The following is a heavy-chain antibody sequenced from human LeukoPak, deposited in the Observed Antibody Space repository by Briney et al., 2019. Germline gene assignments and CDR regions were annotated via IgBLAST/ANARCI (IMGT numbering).Heavy chain of an antibody. V-gene: IGHV3-30*02. CDR2: IRFDGTNK. J-gene: IGHJ4*02. CDR1: GFTFSSYA. Sequence: GGSLRLSCAASGFTFSSYAMSWVHQAPGKGLEWVAFIRFDGTNKYYADSVKGRFAISRDSSKNTLYLQMNSLRAEDTAVYYCAKGYCSGSCYNGLDYWGQGTLVTVSS. CDR3: AKGYCSGSCYNGLDY. D-gene: IGHD2-15*01.